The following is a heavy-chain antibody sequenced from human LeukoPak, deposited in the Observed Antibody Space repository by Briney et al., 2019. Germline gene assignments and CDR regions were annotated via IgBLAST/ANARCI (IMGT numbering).Heavy chain of an antibody. CDR2: IYHSGST. J-gene: IGHJ4*02. Sequence: PSETLSLTCTVSGYSISSGYYWGWIRQPPGKGLEWIGSIYHSGSTYYNPSLKSRVTISVDTSKNQFSLKLSSVTAADTAVYYCARKMATMTDYWGQGTLVTVSS. CDR3: ARKMATMTDY. V-gene: IGHV4-38-2*02. CDR1: GYSISSGYY. D-gene: IGHD5-24*01.